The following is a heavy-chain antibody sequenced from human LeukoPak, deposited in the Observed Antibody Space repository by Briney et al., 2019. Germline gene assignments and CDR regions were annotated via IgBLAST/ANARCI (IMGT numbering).Heavy chain of an antibody. Sequence: ASVKVSCKASGGTFSSYAISWVRQAPGQGLEWMGGIIPIFGTANYAQKFQGRVTITADESTSTAYMELSSLRSEDTAVYYCGIAAQDYYYMDVWGKGTTVTVSS. CDR1: GGTFSSYA. CDR2: IIPIFGTA. V-gene: IGHV1-69*13. CDR3: GIAAQDYYYMDV. J-gene: IGHJ6*03. D-gene: IGHD6-6*01.